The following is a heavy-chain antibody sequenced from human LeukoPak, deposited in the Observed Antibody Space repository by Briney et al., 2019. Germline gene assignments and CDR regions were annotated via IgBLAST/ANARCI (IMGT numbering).Heavy chain of an antibody. Sequence: ASVKVSCKASGYTFTSYAMNWVRQAPGQGLEWMGWINTNTGNPTYAQGFTGRFVFSLDTSVSTAYLQISSLKAEDTAVYYCARTVRGVIITGYWFDPWGQETLVTVSS. CDR2: INTNTGNP. D-gene: IGHD3-10*01. V-gene: IGHV7-4-1*02. J-gene: IGHJ5*02. CDR1: GYTFTSYA. CDR3: ARTVRGVIITGYWFDP.